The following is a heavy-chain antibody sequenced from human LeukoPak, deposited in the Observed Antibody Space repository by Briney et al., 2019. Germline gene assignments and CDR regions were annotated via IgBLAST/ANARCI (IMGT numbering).Heavy chain of an antibody. CDR2: INHSGST. V-gene: IGHV4-34*01. CDR1: GGSFSGYY. Sequence: SETLSLTCAVYGGSFSGYYWSWIRQPPGKGLEWIGEINHSGSTNYNPSLKSRVTISVDTSKNQFSLKLSSVTAADTAVYYCARVWSPGGGIHYYDILTEVNWFDPWGQGTLVTVSS. J-gene: IGHJ5*02. D-gene: IGHD3-9*01. CDR3: ARVWSPGGGIHYYDILTEVNWFDP.